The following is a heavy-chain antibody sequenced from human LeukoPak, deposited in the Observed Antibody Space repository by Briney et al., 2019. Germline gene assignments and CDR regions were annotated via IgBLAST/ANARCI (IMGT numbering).Heavy chain of an antibody. V-gene: IGHV3-53*01. CDR2: IYSGGST. Sequence: GGSLRLSCAASGFTVSSNYMSWVRQAPGKGLEWVSVIYSGGSTYYADSVKGRFTISRDNSKNTLYLQMNSLRAEDTAVYYCAREQYSSSWYSFGSIDYWGQGALVTVSS. D-gene: IGHD6-13*01. CDR3: AREQYSSSWYSFGSIDY. J-gene: IGHJ4*02. CDR1: GFTVSSNY.